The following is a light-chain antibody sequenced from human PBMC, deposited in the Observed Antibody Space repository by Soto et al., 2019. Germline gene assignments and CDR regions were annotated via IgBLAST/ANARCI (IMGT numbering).Light chain of an antibody. V-gene: IGLV2-8*01. CDR3: RPYAGSNIVV. CDR2: EVS. J-gene: IGLJ2*01. CDR1: SSDVGGYNF. Sequence: QSALTQPPSASGSPGQSVTISCTGTSSDVGGYNFVSWYQQHPGKAPKLMIYEVSERPSGVPDRFSGSKSGNTASLTVSGLQAEDEADYYCRPYAGSNIVVFGGGTKVTVL.